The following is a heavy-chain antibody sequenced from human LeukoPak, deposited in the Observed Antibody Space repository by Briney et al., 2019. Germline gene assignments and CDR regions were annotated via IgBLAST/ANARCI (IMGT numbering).Heavy chain of an antibody. Sequence: GGSLRLSCAASGFTFSSYGLHWVRQAPGKGLEWVSAISGSGGSTYYADSVKGRFTISRDNSKNTLYLQMNSLRAEDTAVYYCAKDPFRPVVVDAFDIWGQGTMVTVSS. CDR2: ISGSGGST. CDR1: GFTFSSYG. D-gene: IGHD2-15*01. CDR3: AKDPFRPVVVDAFDI. J-gene: IGHJ3*02. V-gene: IGHV3-23*01.